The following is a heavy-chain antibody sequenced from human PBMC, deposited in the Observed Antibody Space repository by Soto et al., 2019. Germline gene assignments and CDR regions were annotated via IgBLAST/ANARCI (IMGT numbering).Heavy chain of an antibody. V-gene: IGHV5-51*06. CDR2: IYPGDSDT. Sequence: GESLKISCKGSGYSFTSYWIGWVRQMPGKGLEWMGIIYPGDSDTRYSPSFQGQVTISADKSISTAYLQWSSLKASDTAMYYCARSFVRNPRCSGGSCYSYYFDYWGQGTLVTVSS. J-gene: IGHJ4*02. D-gene: IGHD2-15*01. CDR3: ARSFVRNPRCSGGSCYSYYFDY. CDR1: GYSFTSYW.